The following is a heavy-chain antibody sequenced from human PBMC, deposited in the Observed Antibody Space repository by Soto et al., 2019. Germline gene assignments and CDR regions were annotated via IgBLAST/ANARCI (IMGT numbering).Heavy chain of an antibody. J-gene: IGHJ5*02. D-gene: IGHD6-19*01. CDR3: VGPTSSGWYDDHKYDP. V-gene: IGHV3-30-3*01. CDR2: ISYDGSNK. Sequence: GGSLRLSCAASGFTFSSYAMHWVRQAPGKGLEWVAVISYDGSNKYYADSVKGRFTISRDNSKNTLYLQMNSLRAEDTAVYYCVGPTSSGWYDDHKYDPWGQGTLVTVSS. CDR1: GFTFSSYA.